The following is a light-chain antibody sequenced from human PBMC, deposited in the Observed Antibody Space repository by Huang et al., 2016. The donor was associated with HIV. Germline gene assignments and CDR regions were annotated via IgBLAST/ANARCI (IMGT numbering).Light chain of an antibody. CDR3: HHYSNSAPWT. Sequence: EIVLTQSPGTLSLSPGERVTLSCRASQSLRSSYLAWYQQKPGQAPRLLIYGTAIRATGVPDRFIGSGSGTDFTLTISRLEPEDFAVYYCHHYSNSAPWTFGQGTKVEIK. J-gene: IGKJ1*01. CDR1: QSLRSSY. CDR2: GTA. V-gene: IGKV3-20*01.